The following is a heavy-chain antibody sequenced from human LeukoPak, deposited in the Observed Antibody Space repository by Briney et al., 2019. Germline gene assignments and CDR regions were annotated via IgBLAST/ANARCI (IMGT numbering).Heavy chain of an antibody. J-gene: IGHJ4*02. V-gene: IGHV1-69*06. CDR2: IIPIFGTA. D-gene: IGHD3-10*01. Sequence: GASVKVSCKASGGTFSSYAISWVRQAPGQGLEWMGGIIPIFGTANYAQKFQGRVTITADKSTSTAYMELSSLRSEDTAVYYCAGRRNYYGSGSHFVYWGQGTLVTVSS. CDR1: GGTFSSYA. CDR3: AGRRNYYGSGSHFVY.